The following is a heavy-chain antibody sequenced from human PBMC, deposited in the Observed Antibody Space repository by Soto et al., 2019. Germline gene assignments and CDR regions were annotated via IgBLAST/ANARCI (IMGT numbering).Heavy chain of an antibody. CDR1: GFTVSNNY. Sequence: EVQLVESGGGLIQPGGSLRLSCAVSGFTVSNNYMSWVRQAPGKGLEGVSVIYSGGYTAYGDSVKGRFTISRDNSKNTKYLKMNTLGAADRGVFYGGAGPGGGGYWGQGTLVTVSS. CDR2: IYSGGYT. V-gene: IGHV3-53*01. CDR3: GAGPGGGGY. J-gene: IGHJ4*02. D-gene: IGHD3-10*01.